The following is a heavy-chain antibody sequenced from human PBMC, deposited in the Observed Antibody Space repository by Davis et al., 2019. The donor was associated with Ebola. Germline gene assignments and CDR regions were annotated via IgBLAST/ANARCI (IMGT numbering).Heavy chain of an antibody. CDR1: GYSSPSYW. D-gene: IGHD1-26*01. CDR2: IYPGDSNT. Sequence: GESLKISCEGSGYSSPSYWIAWVRQQPGKGLEWMGLIYPGDSNTKYSPSVQGQVTISADKSLQWTSLKASDTAVYYCVRQHYIGSYHVDWGQGTQVTVSS. CDR3: VRQHYIGSYHVD. J-gene: IGHJ4*02. V-gene: IGHV5-51*01.